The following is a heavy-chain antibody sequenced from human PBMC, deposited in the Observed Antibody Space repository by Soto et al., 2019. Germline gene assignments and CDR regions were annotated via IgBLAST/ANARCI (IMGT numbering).Heavy chain of an antibody. D-gene: IGHD2-21*02. Sequence: PSDTLSLTCTISGGSISGFYWGWIRQPPGKGLEWIGNIYYSGSANYDPSLRSRVTISLNTSKNQFSLNLNSVTAADTAIYYCARWTYCGGDCYWLDFWGQGTLVTVSS. CDR2: IYYSGSA. J-gene: IGHJ4*02. CDR3: ARWTYCGGDCYWLDF. CDR1: GGSISGFY. V-gene: IGHV4-59*07.